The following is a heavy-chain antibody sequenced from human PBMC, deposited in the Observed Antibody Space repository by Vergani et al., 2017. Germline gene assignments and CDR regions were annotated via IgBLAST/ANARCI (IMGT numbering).Heavy chain of an antibody. Sequence: EVQMVESGGGLVKPGGSLRLSCVASGFTFSHYSMNWVRQAPGKGLEWVSSISGNNDDVYYADSVKGRFTISRDNAKNSLYLQMNSLQTEDTALYYCVRVKGSNWNDHLYDIWGQGTLVTVSS. CDR1: GFTFSHYS. CDR3: VRVKGSNWNDHLYDI. D-gene: IGHD1-1*01. V-gene: IGHV3-21*04. CDR2: ISGNNDDV. J-gene: IGHJ3*02.